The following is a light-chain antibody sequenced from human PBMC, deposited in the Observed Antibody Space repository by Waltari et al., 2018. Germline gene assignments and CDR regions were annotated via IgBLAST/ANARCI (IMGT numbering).Light chain of an antibody. CDR1: SSDVGGYNY. CDR3: SSFTSSSTVV. Sequence: QSALTQPASVSGSPGQSITISCTGSSSDVGGYNYVSWYQQHPGKAPKLMIYEVTNRPSGVSGRVSGSKSGNTAALTISGLQAEDEADYYCSSFTSSSTVVFGGGTKLTVL. V-gene: IGLV2-14*01. CDR2: EVT. J-gene: IGLJ2*01.